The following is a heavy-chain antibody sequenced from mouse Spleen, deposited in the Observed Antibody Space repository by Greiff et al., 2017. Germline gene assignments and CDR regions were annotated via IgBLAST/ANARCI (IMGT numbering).Heavy chain of an antibody. D-gene: IGHD1-1*01. CDR2: ISYDGSN. CDR1: GYSITSGYY. Sequence: VQLKQSGPGLVKPSQSLSLTCSVTGYSITSGYYWNWIRQFPGNKLEWMGYISYDGSNNYNPSLKNRISITRDTSKNQFFLKLNSVTTEDTATYYCARYGSSRYFDVWGAGTTVTVSS. J-gene: IGHJ1*01. CDR3: ARYGSSRYFDV. V-gene: IGHV3-6*01.